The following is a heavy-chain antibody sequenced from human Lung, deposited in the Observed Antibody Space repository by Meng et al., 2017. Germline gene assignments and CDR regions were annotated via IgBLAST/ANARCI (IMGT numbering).Heavy chain of an antibody. J-gene: IGHJ4*02. CDR3: ASVGACGGDCYTFDY. D-gene: IGHD2-21*02. CDR1: GYTFTGYY. Sequence: QVQLVQSGAEVKKPGASVKVSCKASGYTFTGYYMHWVRQAPGQGLEWMGRINPNSGGTNYAQKFQGRVTMTRDTPISTAYMELSRLRSDDTAVYYCASVGACGGDCYTFDYWGQGTLVTVSS. V-gene: IGHV1-2*06. CDR2: INPNSGGT.